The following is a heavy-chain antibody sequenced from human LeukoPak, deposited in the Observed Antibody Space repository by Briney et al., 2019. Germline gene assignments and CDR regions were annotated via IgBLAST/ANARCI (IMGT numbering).Heavy chain of an antibody. J-gene: IGHJ4*02. CDR2: ISSGSSYI. CDR3: ARDGGGVRAPAYYFDY. Sequence: GGSLRLSCAASGFTFSSYSMNWVRQAPGKGLEWVSSISSGSSYIYYADSVKGRFTISRDNAKNSLYLQMNSLRAEDTAVYYCARDGGGVRAPAYYFDYWGQGTLVTVSS. D-gene: IGHD3-10*01. CDR1: GFTFSSYS. V-gene: IGHV3-21*01.